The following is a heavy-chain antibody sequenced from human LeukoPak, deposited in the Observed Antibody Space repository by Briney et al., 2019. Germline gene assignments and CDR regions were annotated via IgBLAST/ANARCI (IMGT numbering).Heavy chain of an antibody. V-gene: IGHV4-39*01. D-gene: IGHD3-3*01. CDR3: VDPFGDIFDI. CDR1: GGSISSSSYY. CDR2: IYYSGST. J-gene: IGHJ3*02. Sequence: PSETLSLTCTVSGGSISSSSYYWGWLRQPPGKGLEWIGSIYYSGSTYYNPSLKSRVTISVDTSKNQFSLKLSSVTAADTAVYYCVDPFGDIFDIWGQGTMVTVSS.